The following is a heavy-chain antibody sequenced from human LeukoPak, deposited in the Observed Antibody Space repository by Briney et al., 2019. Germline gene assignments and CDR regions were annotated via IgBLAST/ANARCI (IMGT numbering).Heavy chain of an antibody. CDR3: ARWPQRRGWFDP. CDR2: INHSGST. V-gene: IGHV4-34*01. Sequence: SETLSLTCAVYGGSFSGYFWSWTRQSPGKGLEWIGEINHSGSTNYNPSLKSRVTISVDTSKNQFSLKLSSVTAADTAVYYCARWPQRRGWFDPWGQGTLVTVSS. CDR1: GGSFSGYF. D-gene: IGHD2-2*01. J-gene: IGHJ5*02.